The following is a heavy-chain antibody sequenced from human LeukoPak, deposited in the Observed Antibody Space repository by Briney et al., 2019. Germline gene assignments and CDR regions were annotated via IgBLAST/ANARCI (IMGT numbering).Heavy chain of an antibody. CDR3: ATLSSHSPYSSSWANWFDP. D-gene: IGHD6-13*01. Sequence: GGSLQISGQGSGSNFTSYWIGWVGQVPGKGLEWMGIIYPGDSDTRYSPSFQGQVTISADKSISTAYLQWSSLKASDTAMYYCATLSSHSPYSSSWANWFDPWGQGTLVTVSS. CDR2: IYPGDSDT. CDR1: GSNFTSYW. J-gene: IGHJ5*02. V-gene: IGHV5-51*01.